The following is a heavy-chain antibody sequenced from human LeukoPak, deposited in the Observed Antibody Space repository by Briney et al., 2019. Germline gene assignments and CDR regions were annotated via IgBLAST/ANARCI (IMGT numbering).Heavy chain of an antibody. V-gene: IGHV3-21*01. D-gene: IGHD4-17*01. J-gene: IGHJ4*02. CDR2: ISSSSSYI. CDR3: ARDLTVTTNY. CDR1: GFTFSSYS. Sequence: GGSLRLSCEASGFTFSSYSMNWVRQAPGKGLEWVSSISSSSSYIYYADSVKGRFTISRDNAKNSLYLQMNSLRAEDTAVYYCARDLTVTTNYWGQGTLVTVSS.